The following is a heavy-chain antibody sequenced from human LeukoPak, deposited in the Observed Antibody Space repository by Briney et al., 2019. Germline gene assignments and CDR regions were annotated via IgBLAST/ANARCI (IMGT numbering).Heavy chain of an antibody. V-gene: IGHV4-4*07. J-gene: IGHJ5*02. CDR2: VYSSGST. CDR1: GGSISRSY. CDR3: ARDARYYDSTGYSSSYLAP. Sequence: SSETLSLTCTVSGGSISRSYWSWIRQPAGKGLEWIGRVYSSGSTNYNPSLKSRVTMSVATSKNQFSLKLNSVTAADTAVYYCARDARYYDSTGYSSSYLAPWGQGTLGTVSS. D-gene: IGHD3-22*01.